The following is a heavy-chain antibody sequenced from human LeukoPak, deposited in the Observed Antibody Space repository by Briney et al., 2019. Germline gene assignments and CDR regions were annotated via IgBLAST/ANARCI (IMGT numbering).Heavy chain of an antibody. CDR2: IKQDGSEK. J-gene: IGHJ4*02. CDR1: GFTFSSYW. D-gene: IGHD3-9*01. CDR3: TRASLDSFQDY. Sequence: GGSLRLSCAASGFTFSSYWMSWVRQAQGKGLEWVANIKQDGSEKYYVDSVKGRFTISRDNAKNSLYLQMNSLRAEDTAVYYCTRASLDSFQDYWGQGTLVTVSS. V-gene: IGHV3-7*04.